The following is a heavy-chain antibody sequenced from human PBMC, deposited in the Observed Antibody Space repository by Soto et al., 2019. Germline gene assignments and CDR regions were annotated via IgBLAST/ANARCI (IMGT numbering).Heavy chain of an antibody. J-gene: IGHJ5*01. CDR3: ARGGTCDYIWVSYGGWFDS. Sequence: QVQLQESGPGLVKPSETLSLTCTVSGGSISSYYWSWIRQPPGKGLEWIGDIYYSGSTNYNPSLKRRVTISVDTSKNQFSLKLSSVTAADTAVYYCARGGTCDYIWVSYGGWFDSWGQGTLVTVSS. D-gene: IGHD3-16*01. V-gene: IGHV4-59*01. CDR1: GGSISSYY. CDR2: IYYSGST.